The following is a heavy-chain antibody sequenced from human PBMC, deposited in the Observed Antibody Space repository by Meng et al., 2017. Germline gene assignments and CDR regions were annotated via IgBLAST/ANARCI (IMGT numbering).Heavy chain of an antibody. V-gene: IGHV4-34*01. CDR1: GGSFSGYY. CDR3: ARGRAGYCSSTSCYRFAWFDP. J-gene: IGHJ5*02. D-gene: IGHD2-2*02. CDR2: INHSGST. Sequence: QVQLQQWGAGLLKPSETLSLTCAVYGGSFSGYYWSWIRQPPGKGLGWIGEINHSGSTNYNPSLKSRVTISVDTSKNQFSLKLSSVTAADTAVYYCARGRAGYCSSTSCYRFAWFDPWGQGTLVTVSS.